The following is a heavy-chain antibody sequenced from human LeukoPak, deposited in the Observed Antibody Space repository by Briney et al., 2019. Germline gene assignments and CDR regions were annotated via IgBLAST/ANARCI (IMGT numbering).Heavy chain of an antibody. J-gene: IGHJ4*02. CDR2: FCGSGGTI. CDR3: AKSDCGGDCHLLDY. V-gene: IGHV3-23*01. D-gene: IGHD2-21*02. Sequence: GGSLRLSCAASGFTFSTYAMSGVRQAPGKGLEWVSHFCGSGGTIYYADSVKGRFTISRDNSKNTLYLQMNSLRAEDTAVYYCAKSDCGGDCHLLDYWGQGTLVTVSS. CDR1: GFTFSTYA.